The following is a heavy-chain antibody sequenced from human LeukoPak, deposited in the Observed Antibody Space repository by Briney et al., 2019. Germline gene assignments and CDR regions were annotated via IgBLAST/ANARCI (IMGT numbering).Heavy chain of an antibody. CDR3: ERVGVGWLQSDYWYFDL. CDR1: GGSISSYY. CDR2: IYYSGST. V-gene: IGHV4-59*01. Sequence: SETLSLTCTVSGGSISSYYWSWIRQPPGKGLEWIGYIYYSGSTNYNPSLKSRVTISVDTSKNQFSLKLSSVTAADTAVDYCERVGVGWLQSDYWYFDLWGRGTLVTVFS. D-gene: IGHD5-24*01. J-gene: IGHJ2*01.